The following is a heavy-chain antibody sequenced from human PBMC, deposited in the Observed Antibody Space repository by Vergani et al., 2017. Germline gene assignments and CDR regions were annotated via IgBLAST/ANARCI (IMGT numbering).Heavy chain of an antibody. CDR2: IDPNSDGT. D-gene: IGHD3-16*02. Sequence: QVQLVQSGTEVKKPGASVKVSCKASGYTFNGYYIHWVRQAPGQGLEYMGWIDPNSDGTNYAQKFQGRVTMTRDTSISTAYMELSRLRSDDTAVYYCAREGFYDNIRGTYRPPSYYGMGVWGQGTKVTVAS. V-gene: IGHV1-2*02. J-gene: IGHJ6*02. CDR3: AREGFYDNIRGTYRPPSYYGMGV. CDR1: GYTFNGYY.